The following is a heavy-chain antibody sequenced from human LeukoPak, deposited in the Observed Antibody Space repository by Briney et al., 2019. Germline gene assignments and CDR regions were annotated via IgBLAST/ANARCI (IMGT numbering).Heavy chain of an antibody. CDR2: ISAYNGNT. CDR1: GYTFTSYG. J-gene: IGHJ3*02. V-gene: IGHV1-18*01. D-gene: IGHD1-26*01. Sequence: ASVKVSCKASGYTFTSYGISWVRQAPGQGLEWMGWISAYNGNTNYAQKLQGRVTMTTDTSTSTAYMELRSLRSDDTAVYYCALPYLGSGSYYAFDIWGQGTMVTVSS. CDR3: ALPYLGSGSYYAFDI.